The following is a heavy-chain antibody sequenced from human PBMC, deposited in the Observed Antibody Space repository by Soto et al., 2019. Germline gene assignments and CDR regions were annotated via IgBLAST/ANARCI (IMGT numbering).Heavy chain of an antibody. CDR1: GGTFSRYA. J-gene: IGHJ4*02. Sequence: QVQLVQSGAEVKKPGSSVKVSCKASGGTFSRYAISWVRQAPGQGLEWMGGITPIFGTPNYAQKFQGRVTITADESTSKAYMELSSLRSGDTAVYYCARGWGYDTSDDYYAYWGQGTLITVSS. D-gene: IGHD3-22*01. CDR3: ARGWGYDTSDDYYAY. V-gene: IGHV1-69*01. CDR2: ITPIFGTP.